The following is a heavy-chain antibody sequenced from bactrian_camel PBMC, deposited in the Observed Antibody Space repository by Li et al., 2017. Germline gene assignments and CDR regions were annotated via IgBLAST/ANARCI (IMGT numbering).Heavy chain of an antibody. V-gene: IGHV3S1*01. CDR2: IFDQGDSP. D-gene: IGHD3*01. J-gene: IGHJ4*01. Sequence: HVQLVESGGGSVQAGGSLILSCAFSGSTHSRRCMAWFRQVSEKTREGVAAIFDQGDSPYVADFVKGRFTISQDNAQYTLYLQMDDLRPEDTGTYYCAAGRAGCPIPPATTYDYFAQGTQVTVS. CDR1: GSTHSRRC. CDR3: AAGRAGCPIPPATTYDY.